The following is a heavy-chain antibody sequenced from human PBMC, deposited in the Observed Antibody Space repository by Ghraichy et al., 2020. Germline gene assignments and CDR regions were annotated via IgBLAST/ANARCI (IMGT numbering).Heavy chain of an antibody. Sequence: LSLTCAASGFTFSSYGMHWVRQAPGKGLEWVAFIRYDGSNKYYADSVKGRFTISRDNSKNTLYLQMNSLRAEDTAVYYCATLRYCSGGSCALGAFDIWGQGTMVTVSS. J-gene: IGHJ3*02. CDR3: ATLRYCSGGSCALGAFDI. CDR2: IRYDGSNK. CDR1: GFTFSSYG. D-gene: IGHD2-15*01. V-gene: IGHV3-30*02.